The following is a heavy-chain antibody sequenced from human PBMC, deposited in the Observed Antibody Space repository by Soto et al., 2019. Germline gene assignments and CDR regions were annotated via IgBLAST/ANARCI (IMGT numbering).Heavy chain of an antibody. V-gene: IGHV1-18*01. D-gene: IGHD2-2*01. Sequence: QVQLVQSGAEVKKPGASVKVSCKASGYTFTSYGISWVRQAPGQGLEWMGWISAYNGNTNYAQKLQGRVTMTTDTSTSTAYMELRNLRSDDTAVYYCARGPMRYIVLVPAANSVGWFDPWGQGTLVTVSS. CDR1: GYTFTSYG. CDR3: ARGPMRYIVLVPAANSVGWFDP. CDR2: ISAYNGNT. J-gene: IGHJ5*02.